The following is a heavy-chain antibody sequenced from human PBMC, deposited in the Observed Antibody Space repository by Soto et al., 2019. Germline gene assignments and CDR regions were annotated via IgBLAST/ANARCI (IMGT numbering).Heavy chain of an antibody. D-gene: IGHD3-16*01. Sequence: EVQLVESGGGLVQPGRSLRLSCAASGFTFDDYAMHWVRQAPGKGLEWVSGISWNSGSIGYADSVKGRFTISRDNAKNSLYLQMNSLRAEDTALYYCAKDMRLWGGGYFDYWGQGTLVTVSS. CDR2: ISWNSGSI. V-gene: IGHV3-9*01. CDR1: GFTFDDYA. CDR3: AKDMRLWGGGYFDY. J-gene: IGHJ4*02.